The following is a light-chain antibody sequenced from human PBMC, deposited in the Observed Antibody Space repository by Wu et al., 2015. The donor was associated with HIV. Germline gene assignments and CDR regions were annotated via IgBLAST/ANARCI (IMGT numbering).Light chain of an antibody. CDR3: QQYGSSPGLFT. J-gene: IGKJ3*01. CDR2: DVS. CDR1: QSVSSY. Sequence: EIVLTQSPDTPSLSPGDRATLSCRASQSVSSYLAWYQQKPGQAPRLLMYDVSNRATGTPARFSGSGSGTDFTLTISRLEPEDFAVYYCQQYGSSPGLFTFGPGTKVEIK. V-gene: IGKV3-20*01.